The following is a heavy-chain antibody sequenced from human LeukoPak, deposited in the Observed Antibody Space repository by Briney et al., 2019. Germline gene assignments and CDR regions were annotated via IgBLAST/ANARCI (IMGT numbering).Heavy chain of an antibody. V-gene: IGHV3-33*01. CDR2: IWYDGSNK. CDR3: RGTYYYGSGIDGDYFDY. J-gene: IGHJ4*02. D-gene: IGHD3-10*01. CDR1: GFNFGTFA. Sequence: PGGSLRLSCEASGFNFGTFAMHWVRQAPGEGLEWLAIIWYDGSNKHYSDSVKGRFTISRDNSKSSLYLQMNSLRAEDTALYYCRGTYYYGSGIDGDYFDYWGQGTLVTVSS.